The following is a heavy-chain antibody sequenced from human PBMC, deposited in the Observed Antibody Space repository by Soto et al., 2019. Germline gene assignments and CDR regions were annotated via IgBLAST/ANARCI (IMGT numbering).Heavy chain of an antibody. J-gene: IGHJ6*03. CDR2: ISYDGSNK. Sequence: QVQLVESGGGVVQPGRSLRLSCAASGFTFSSYGMHWVRQAPGKGLEWVAVISYDGSNKYYADSVKGRFTISRDNSKNTLYLQMNSLRAEDTAVYYCAKCGDHPGGVYYYYYYMDVWGKGTTVTVSS. CDR3: AKCGDHPGGVYYYYYYMDV. CDR1: GFTFSSYG. V-gene: IGHV3-30*18. D-gene: IGHD4-17*01.